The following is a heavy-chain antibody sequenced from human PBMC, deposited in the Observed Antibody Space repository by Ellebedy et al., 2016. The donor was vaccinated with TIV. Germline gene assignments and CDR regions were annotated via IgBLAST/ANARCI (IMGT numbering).Heavy chain of an antibody. V-gene: IGHV3-21*01. CDR3: ARDPGYSYGTNWFDP. CDR2: ISSSSSYI. Sequence: GESLKISCAASGFTFSSYSMNWVRQAPGKGLEWVSSISSSSSYIYYADSVKGRFTISRDNAKNSLYLQMNSLRDEDTAVYYCARDPGYSYGTNWFDPWGQGTLVTVSS. J-gene: IGHJ5*02. D-gene: IGHD5-18*01. CDR1: GFTFSSYS.